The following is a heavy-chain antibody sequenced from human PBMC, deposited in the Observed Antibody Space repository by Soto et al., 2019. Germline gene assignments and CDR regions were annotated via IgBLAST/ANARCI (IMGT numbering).Heavy chain of an antibody. Sequence: SLKLSCKSSGGTFSSYAISWVRQAPGQGLEWMGGIIPIFGTANYAQKFQGRVTITADESTSTAYMELSSLRSEDTAVYYCARVDGNGCYYMDTWGQDTLVPLS. CDR2: IIPIFGTA. J-gene: IGHJ1*01. CDR1: GGTFSSYA. D-gene: IGHD2-15*01. V-gene: IGHV1-69*13. CDR3: ARVDGNGCYYMDT.